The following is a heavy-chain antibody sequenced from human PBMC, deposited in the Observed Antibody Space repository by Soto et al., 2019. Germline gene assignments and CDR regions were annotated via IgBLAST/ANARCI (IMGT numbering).Heavy chain of an antibody. Sequence: ASVKVSCKASGGTFSSYAISWVRQAPGQGLEWMGGIFPIFGTANYAQKFQGRVTITADESTSTAYMELSSLRSEDTAVYYCARDRRAMGLMVYATVNDGDDAFDSWGQGTRVTVAS. V-gene: IGHV1-69*13. CDR3: ARDRRAMGLMVYATVNDGDDAFDS. CDR1: GGTFSSYA. CDR2: IFPIFGTA. D-gene: IGHD2-8*01. J-gene: IGHJ3*02.